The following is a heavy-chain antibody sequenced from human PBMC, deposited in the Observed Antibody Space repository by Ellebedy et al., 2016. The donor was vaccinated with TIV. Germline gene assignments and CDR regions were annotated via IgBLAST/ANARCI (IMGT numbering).Heavy chain of an antibody. V-gene: IGHV3-13*01. J-gene: IGHJ3*02. CDR2: IGTAGDT. D-gene: IGHD6-6*01. Sequence: GESLKISXAASGFTFSSYDMHWVRQATGKGLEWVSAIGTAGDTYYPGSVKGRFTISRENAKNSLYLQMNSLRAEDTAVYYCARDGYSSSGGAFDIWGQGTMVTVSS. CDR1: GFTFSSYD. CDR3: ARDGYSSSGGAFDI.